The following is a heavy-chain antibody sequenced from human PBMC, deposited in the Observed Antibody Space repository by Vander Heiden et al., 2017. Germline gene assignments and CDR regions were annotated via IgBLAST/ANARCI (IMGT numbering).Heavy chain of an antibody. CDR2: TYYRSKWYN. Sequence: QVQLQQSGAGMVKPSQTLCLTCVISGDSVSSDSAAWNWVRQSPSRGLEWLGRTYYRSKWYNDYAVSVKSRITVNPDTSRNQFSLHLSSVTPEDTAVYYCARDCGMGLDTFDIWGQGTMVTVSS. V-gene: IGHV6-1*01. D-gene: IGHD2-21*01. CDR3: ARDCGMGLDTFDI. J-gene: IGHJ3*02. CDR1: GDSVSSDSAA.